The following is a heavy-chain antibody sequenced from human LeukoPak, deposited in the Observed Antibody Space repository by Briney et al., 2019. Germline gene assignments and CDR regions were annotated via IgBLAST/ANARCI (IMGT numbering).Heavy chain of an antibody. CDR2: ISGSGGST. V-gene: IGHV3-23*01. Sequence: GSLRLSCAASGFTFSSYAMSWVRQAPGKGLEWVSAISGSGGSTYYADSVKGRFTISRDNSKNTLYLQMNSLRAEDTAVYYWAKRDVAYCSSTSCYPQFDYWGQGTLVTVSS. D-gene: IGHD2-2*01. CDR3: AKRDVAYCSSTSCYPQFDY. CDR1: GFTFSSYA. J-gene: IGHJ4*02.